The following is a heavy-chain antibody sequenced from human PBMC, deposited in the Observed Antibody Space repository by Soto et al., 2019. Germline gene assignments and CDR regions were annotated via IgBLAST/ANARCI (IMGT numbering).Heavy chain of an antibody. CDR2: INHSGST. CDR1: GGSFSGYY. D-gene: IGHD3-3*01. V-gene: IGHV4-34*01. J-gene: IGHJ3*02. CDR3: ARGSYYDFWSGYYQGHAFDI. Sequence: SETLSLTCAVYGGSFSGYYWSWIRQPPGKGLEWIGEINHSGSTNYNPSPKSRVTISVDTSKNQFSLKLSSVTAADTAVYYCARGSYYDFWSGYYQGHAFDIWGQGTMATVSS.